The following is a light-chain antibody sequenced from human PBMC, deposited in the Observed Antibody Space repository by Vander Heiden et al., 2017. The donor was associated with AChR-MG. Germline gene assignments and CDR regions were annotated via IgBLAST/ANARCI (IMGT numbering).Light chain of an antibody. J-gene: IGLJ2*01. Sequence: SSELTQDPAVSVALGQTVRITCQGDSLRSDYASWYQQKPGQAPVLVIYGKNNRHSGIPDRCSGSSSGNTASLTSTGAQAEDEADYYCNSRDSSGNHVVFGGGTKLTVL. CDR1: SLRSDY. V-gene: IGLV3-19*01. CDR3: NSRDSSGNHVV. CDR2: GKN.